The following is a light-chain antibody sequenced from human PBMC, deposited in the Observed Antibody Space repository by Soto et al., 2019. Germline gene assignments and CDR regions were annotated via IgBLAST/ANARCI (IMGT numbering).Light chain of an antibody. CDR2: GAS. V-gene: IGKV3-15*01. Sequence: EIVMTQSPATLSVSPGERATLSCRASQSVITNLAWYQQKPGQAPRLLIYGASTRAAIIPAGFSGSGSGTDFTLTISSLEPEDFAVYYCQQRSNWPITFGQGTRLEIK. CDR1: QSVITN. J-gene: IGKJ5*01. CDR3: QQRSNWPIT.